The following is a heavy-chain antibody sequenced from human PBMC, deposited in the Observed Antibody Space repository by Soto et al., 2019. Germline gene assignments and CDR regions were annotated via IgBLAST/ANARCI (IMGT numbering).Heavy chain of an antibody. V-gene: IGHV1-3*01. Sequence: ASVKVSCKASGYTFTSYAMHWVRQAPGQRLEWMGWINAGNGNTKYSQKFQGRVTITRDTSASTAYMELSSLRSEDTAVYYCARWAYSSSWYKDWFDPWGQGTLVTVSS. CDR3: ARWAYSSSWYKDWFDP. J-gene: IGHJ5*02. CDR2: INAGNGNT. D-gene: IGHD6-13*01. CDR1: GYTFTSYA.